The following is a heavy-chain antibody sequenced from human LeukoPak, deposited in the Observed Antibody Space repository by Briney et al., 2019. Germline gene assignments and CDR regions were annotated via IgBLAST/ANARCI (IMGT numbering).Heavy chain of an antibody. D-gene: IGHD3-10*01. CDR1: GFTFSSYW. J-gene: IGHJ4*02. CDR2: INSDGSTT. CDR3: AKDGGY. V-gene: IGHV3-74*01. Sequence: GGSLRLSCAASGFTFSSYWMHWVRQAPGKGLVWVSRINSDGSTTTFADSVRGRFTISRDNTRNTLYLQLNSLRAEDTAVYYCAKDGGYWGQGTLVTVSS.